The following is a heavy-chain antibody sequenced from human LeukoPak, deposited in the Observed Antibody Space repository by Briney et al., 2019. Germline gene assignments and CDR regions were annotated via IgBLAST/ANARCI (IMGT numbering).Heavy chain of an antibody. Sequence: SETLSLTCTVSGYSISSGYYWGWIRQPPGKGLEWIGSIYHSGSTYYNPSLKSRVTISVDTSKNQFSLKLSSVTAADTAVYYCARSIGEWFDPWGQGTLVTVSS. CDR1: GYSISSGYY. CDR3: ARSIGEWFDP. J-gene: IGHJ5*02. V-gene: IGHV4-38-2*02. CDR2: IYHSGST. D-gene: IGHD3-10*01.